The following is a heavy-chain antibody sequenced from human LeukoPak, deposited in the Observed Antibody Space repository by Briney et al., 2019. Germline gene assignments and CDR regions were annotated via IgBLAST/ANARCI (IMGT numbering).Heavy chain of an antibody. D-gene: IGHD3-9*01. CDR1: GGSFSGYY. CDR3: ARLGYDILTGYYRRQWFDP. CDR2: INHSGST. V-gene: IGHV4-34*01. J-gene: IGHJ5*02. Sequence: SETLSPTCAVYGGSFSGYYWSWVRQPPGKGLEWMGEINHSGSTDYNPSLKSRVTISVDTSKHQFSLKLSSVSDADTAVYYCARLGYDILTGYYRRQWFDPWGQGTLVTVSS.